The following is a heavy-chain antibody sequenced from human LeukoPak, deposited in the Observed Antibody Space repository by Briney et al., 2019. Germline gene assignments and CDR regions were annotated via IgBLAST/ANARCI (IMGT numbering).Heavy chain of an antibody. J-gene: IGHJ4*02. CDR3: ARDFGRDFWSGYSSYYFDY. CDR2: IWYDGSNK. Sequence: GGSLRLSCAASGFTFSSYGMHWVRQAPGKGLEWVAVIWYDGSNKYYADSVKGRFTISRDNSKNTLYLQMNSLRAEDTAVYYCARDFGRDFWSGYSSYYFDYWGQGTLVTVSS. D-gene: IGHD3-3*01. CDR1: GFTFSSYG. V-gene: IGHV3-33*01.